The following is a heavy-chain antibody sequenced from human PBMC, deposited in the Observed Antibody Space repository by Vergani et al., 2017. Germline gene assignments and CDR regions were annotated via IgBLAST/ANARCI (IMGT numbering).Heavy chain of an antibody. J-gene: IGHJ5*02. CDR1: GGSISSYY. CDR3: ASSPKGTRGWFDP. D-gene: IGHD1-1*01. CDR2: IYYSGST. V-gene: IGHV4-59*01. Sequence: QVQLQESGPGLVKPSETLSLTCTVSGGSISSYYWSWIRQPPGKGLEWTGYIYYSGSTNYNPALKSRVTISVDTSKNQFSLKLSSVTAADTAVYYCASSPKGTRGWFDPWGQGTLVTVSS.